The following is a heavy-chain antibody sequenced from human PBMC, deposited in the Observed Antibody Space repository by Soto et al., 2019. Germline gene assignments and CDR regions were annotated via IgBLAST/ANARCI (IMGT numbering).Heavy chain of an antibody. V-gene: IGHV1-69*13. CDR1: GGTFSSYA. CDR3: ASLSRYYDSSGYYFSLAAFDI. Sequence: SVKVSCKASGGTFSSYAISWVRHAPEQGLEWMGGIIPIFGTANYAQKFQGRVTITADESTSTAYMELSSLRSEDTAVYYCASLSRYYDSSGYYFSLAAFDIWGQGTMVTVSS. D-gene: IGHD3-22*01. J-gene: IGHJ3*02. CDR2: IIPIFGTA.